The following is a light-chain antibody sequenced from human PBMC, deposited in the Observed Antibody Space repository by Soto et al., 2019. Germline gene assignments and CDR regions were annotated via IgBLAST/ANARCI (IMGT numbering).Light chain of an antibody. J-gene: IGLJ2*01. CDR3: GAWDNSLSVVV. CDR2: DND. Sequence: QSVLTQPPSVSAAPGQKVTISCSGSSSNIGRNYVSWYQHLPGTAPKLLIYDNDKRPSGIPDRFSSSKSGTSATLGITGLQTGDEADYYCGAWDNSLSVVVFGGGTKLTVL. CDR1: SSNIGRNY. V-gene: IGLV1-51*01.